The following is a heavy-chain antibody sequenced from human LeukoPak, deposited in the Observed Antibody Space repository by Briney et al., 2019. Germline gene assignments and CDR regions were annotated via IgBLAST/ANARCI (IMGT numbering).Heavy chain of an antibody. D-gene: IGHD3-9*01. CDR2: ILGSGGST. CDR1: GFTFSNYA. J-gene: IGHJ4*02. CDR3: AKWGDYDVLTGYYVPDY. Sequence: PGASLRLSCAASGFTFSNYAMSWVRQAPGTGLEWGSAILGSGGSTYYADSVKGRFTVSRDNSKSTLYLQMNSLRAEDTALYYCAKWGDYDVLTGYYVPDYWGQGTLVTVSS. V-gene: IGHV3-23*01.